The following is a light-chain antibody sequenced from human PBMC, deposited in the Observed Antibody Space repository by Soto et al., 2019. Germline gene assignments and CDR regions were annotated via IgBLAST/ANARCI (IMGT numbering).Light chain of an antibody. J-gene: IGKJ1*01. V-gene: IGKV3-20*01. CDR1: QSVSSGY. CDR2: GAS. Sequence: EIMVTQSPGPLSLSPGERATLSCRASQSVSSGYLAWYQQKPGQAPRLLIYGASNRATGIPDRFSGSGSGTDFTLTISRLEPEDFAVYYCQQYGSSGTFGQGTKVDIK. CDR3: QQYGSSGT.